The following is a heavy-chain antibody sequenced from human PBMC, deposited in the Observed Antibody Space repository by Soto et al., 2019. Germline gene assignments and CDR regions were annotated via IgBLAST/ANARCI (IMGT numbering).Heavy chain of an antibody. D-gene: IGHD2-2*01. CDR2: ISYDGSNK. CDR3: AKHLVFCGSTSFRDYYSGLDF. CDR1: DFTIKYFF. V-gene: IGHV3-30*18. J-gene: IGHJ6*01. Sequence: AADFTIKYFFVHRIRQTKRKGLEWVAVISYDGSNKYYAESVKGRLAISRDNSKSTLYRQMSSLKAEDTAVYYCAKHLVFCGSTSFRDYYSGLDFLRKRSKVT.